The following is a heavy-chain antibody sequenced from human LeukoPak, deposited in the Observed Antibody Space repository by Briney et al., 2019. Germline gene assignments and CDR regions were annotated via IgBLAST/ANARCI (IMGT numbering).Heavy chain of an antibody. CDR2: IYYSGST. V-gene: IGHV4-59*01. D-gene: IGHD3-10*01. CDR1: GGSISSYY. J-gene: IGHJ6*02. CDR3: ARGGRGRYYYYGMDV. Sequence: SETLSLTCTVSGGSISSYYWSWIRQPPGKGLEWIGYIYYSGSTNYNPSLKSRVTISVDTSKNQFSLKLSSVSAADTAVYYCARGGRGRYYYYGMDVWGQGDPVTVSS.